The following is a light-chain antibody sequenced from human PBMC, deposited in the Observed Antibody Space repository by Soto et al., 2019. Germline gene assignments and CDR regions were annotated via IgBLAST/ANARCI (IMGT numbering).Light chain of an antibody. Sequence: QSALTQPRSVSGSPGQSVTISCTGTSSDVGGYNYVSWYQQLPGKAPKLMIYDVSKRPSGVPDRFSGSKSGNTASLTISGLQAEDEADYYCCSYAGSYTFLVVFGGGTKVTVL. CDR1: SSDVGGYNY. V-gene: IGLV2-11*01. CDR2: DVS. J-gene: IGLJ2*01. CDR3: CSYAGSYTFLVV.